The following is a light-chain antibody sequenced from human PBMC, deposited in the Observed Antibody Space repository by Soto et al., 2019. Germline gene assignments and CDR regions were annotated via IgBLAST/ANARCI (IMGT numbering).Light chain of an antibody. Sequence: DIQMTQSPSSLSASVGDRVTITCRASQTISSYLNWYQQKPGKAPKLLIYGASSLQSGVPSTFSGSGSGTDFTLTISNLQPEDFATCYCQQSYDLPYTFGQGTNLEI. CDR1: QTISSY. V-gene: IGKV1-39*01. CDR3: QQSYDLPYT. J-gene: IGKJ2*01. CDR2: GAS.